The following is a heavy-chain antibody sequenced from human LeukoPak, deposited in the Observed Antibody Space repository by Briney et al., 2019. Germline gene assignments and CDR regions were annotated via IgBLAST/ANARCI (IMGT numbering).Heavy chain of an antibody. V-gene: IGHV1-2*02. J-gene: IGHJ4*02. CDR3: ARAPYDSSGYYLKKPDY. CDR1: GYSFTGHY. Sequence: ASVKVSCKASGYSFTGHYMHWVRQAPGQGLEWMGCIKPDSGGTSYAQKFQGRVTMTRDTSISTAYLELSSLRSDDAAVYYCARAPYDSSGYYLKKPDYWGQGTLVTVSS. D-gene: IGHD3-22*01. CDR2: IKPDSGGT.